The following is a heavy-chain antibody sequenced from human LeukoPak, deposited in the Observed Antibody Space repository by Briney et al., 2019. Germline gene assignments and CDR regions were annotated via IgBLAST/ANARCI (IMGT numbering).Heavy chain of an antibody. Sequence: PGGSLRLSCAASGFTVSSNYMSWVRQAPGKGLEWVSVLYSAGSTYYADSVKGRFTISRDNSKNTLYLQMNSLRAEDTAVYYCARAAVAGQYYFDYWGQGTLVTVSS. CDR3: ARAAVAGQYYFDY. D-gene: IGHD6-19*01. J-gene: IGHJ4*02. CDR1: GFTVSSNY. V-gene: IGHV3-66*01. CDR2: LYSAGST.